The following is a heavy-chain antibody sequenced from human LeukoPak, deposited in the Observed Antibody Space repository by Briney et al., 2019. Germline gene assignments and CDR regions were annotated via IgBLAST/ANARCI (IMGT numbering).Heavy chain of an antibody. CDR3: ARDRGSGSYEGYYFDY. CDR2: ISYDGSNK. D-gene: IGHD3-10*01. CDR1: GFTFSRYA. Sequence: PGGSLRLSCAASGFTFSRYALHWVREAPGKGLEWVAVISYDGSNKYYADSVKGRFTISRDNSKNTPYLKINSLRAEDTAVYYCARDRGSGSYEGYYFDYWGQGTLVSVSS. J-gene: IGHJ4*02. V-gene: IGHV3-30-3*01.